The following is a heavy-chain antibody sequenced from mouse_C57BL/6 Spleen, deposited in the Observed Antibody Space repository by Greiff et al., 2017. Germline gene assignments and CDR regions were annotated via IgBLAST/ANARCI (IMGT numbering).Heavy chain of an antibody. CDR2: IDPSDSET. Sequence: QVQLQQPGAELVRPGSSVKLSCKASGYTFTSYWMHWVKQRPIQGLEWIGNIDPSDSETHYNQKFKDKATLTVDKSSSTAYMQLSSLTSEDSAVYYCARPYYYGSSPYFDDWGPGTTLTVSS. D-gene: IGHD1-1*01. CDR3: ARPYYYGSSPYFDD. CDR1: GYTFTSYW. V-gene: IGHV1-52*01. J-gene: IGHJ2*01.